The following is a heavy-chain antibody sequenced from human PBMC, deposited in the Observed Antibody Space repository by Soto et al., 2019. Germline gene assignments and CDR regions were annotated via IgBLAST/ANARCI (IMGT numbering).Heavy chain of an antibody. D-gene: IGHD1-7*01. V-gene: IGHV1-18*01. J-gene: IGHJ3*01. Sequence: DPVKVYCKASGYTFTIYGISWVLQAPGQGLEWMGWISAYNGNTNYAQKLQGRVTMTTDTSTSTAYMELRSLRSDDTAVYYCARGPLAYNWNYGDCFWSCGQGTLVIVSS. CDR2: ISAYNGNT. CDR1: GYTFTIYG. CDR3: ARGPLAYNWNYGDCFWS.